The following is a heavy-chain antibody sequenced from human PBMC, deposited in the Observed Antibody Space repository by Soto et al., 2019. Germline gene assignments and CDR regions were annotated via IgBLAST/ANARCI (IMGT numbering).Heavy chain of an antibody. J-gene: IGHJ6*02. CDR3: AAGKRPGDYYYYGMDV. CDR2: ISYDGYNK. CDR1: GFTFISHG. V-gene: IGHV3-30*03. Sequence: SGGSLRLSCAASGFTFISHGMRWVRQAPGKGLDWVATISYDGYNKPYPDSVKGRFTISRDNSKNTLYLQMNSLRTEDTAVYYCAAGKRPGDYYYYGMDVWGQGTTVTVSS.